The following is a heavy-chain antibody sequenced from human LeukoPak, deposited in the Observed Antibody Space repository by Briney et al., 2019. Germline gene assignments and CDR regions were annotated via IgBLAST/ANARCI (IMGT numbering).Heavy chain of an antibody. CDR2: IKQDGSEK. V-gene: IGHV3-7*03. CDR3: AKAGAVVVVAAKYFDY. J-gene: IGHJ4*02. Sequence: GGSLRLSCAASGFTFSSYWMSWVRQAPGKGLEWVANIKQDGSEKYYVDSVKGRFTISRDNSKNTLYLQMNSLRAEDTAVYYCAKAGAVVVVAAKYFDYWGQGTLVTVSS. CDR1: GFTFSSYW. D-gene: IGHD2-15*01.